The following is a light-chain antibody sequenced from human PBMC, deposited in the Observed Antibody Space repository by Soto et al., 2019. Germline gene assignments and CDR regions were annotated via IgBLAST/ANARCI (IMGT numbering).Light chain of an antibody. J-gene: IGKJ3*01. Sequence: EIVLTQSPDTLSLSPGERATLSCRTSQSLNGNFLAWYQQKPGQAPRLLIFGASSRATGIPDRFSGSGSGTDFALTISRTEPDDFAVYYCQQYGRSPYTFGPGTKVDFK. CDR2: GAS. CDR3: QQYGRSPYT. V-gene: IGKV3-20*01. CDR1: QSLNGNF.